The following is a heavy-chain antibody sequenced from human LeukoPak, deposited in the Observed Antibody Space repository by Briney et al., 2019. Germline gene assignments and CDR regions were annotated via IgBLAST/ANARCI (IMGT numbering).Heavy chain of an antibody. CDR2: INHSGST. D-gene: IGHD3-9*01. Sequence: SETLSLTCAVYCGSFSGYYWSWIRQPPGKWLEWIGEINHSGSTNYNPSLKSRVTISVDTSKNQFSLKLSSVTAADTAVYYCALRYFDWLGLYMDGWGKGTTVTASS. CDR1: CGSFSGYY. J-gene: IGHJ6*03. V-gene: IGHV4-34*01. CDR3: ALRYFDWLGLYMDG.